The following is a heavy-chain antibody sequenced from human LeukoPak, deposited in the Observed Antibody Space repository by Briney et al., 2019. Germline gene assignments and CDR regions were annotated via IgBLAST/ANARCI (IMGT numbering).Heavy chain of an antibody. J-gene: IGHJ1*01. D-gene: IGHD3-3*01. Sequence: SGPTLVKPTQTLTLTCTFSGFSLSTSGVGVGWIRQPPGKALEWLALIYWNDDKRYSPSLKSRLTITKDTSKNQVVLTMTNMDPVDTATYYCAHSDPAIFGVVIPAEYFQHWGQGTLVTVSS. CDR3: AHSDPAIFGVVIPAEYFQH. CDR1: GFSLSTSGVG. V-gene: IGHV2-5*01. CDR2: IYWNDDK.